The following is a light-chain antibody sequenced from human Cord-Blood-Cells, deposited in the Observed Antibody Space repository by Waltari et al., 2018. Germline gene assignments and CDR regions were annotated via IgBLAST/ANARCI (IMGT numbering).Light chain of an antibody. Sequence: DIQLTQSPCTLSASVGDRVTLTCRASQCISSWLAWYQQKPGKAPKLLIYKASSLESGVPSRFSGSGSGTEFTLTISSLQPDDFATYYCQQYNSYPWTFGQGTKVEIK. V-gene: IGKV1-5*03. CDR1: QCISSW. CDR2: KAS. CDR3: QQYNSYPWT. J-gene: IGKJ1*01.